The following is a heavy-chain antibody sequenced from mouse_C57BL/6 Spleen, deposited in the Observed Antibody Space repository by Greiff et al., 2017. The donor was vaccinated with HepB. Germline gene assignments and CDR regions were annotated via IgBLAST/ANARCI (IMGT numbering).Heavy chain of an antibody. Sequence: VQLQQSGPELVKPGASVKISCKASGYSFTSYYIHWVKQRPGQGLEWIGWIYPGSGNTKYNEKFKGKATLTADTSSSTAYMQLSSLTSEDSAVYYCARLGYGNYIAYWGQGTLVTVFA. J-gene: IGHJ3*01. CDR1: GYSFTSYY. D-gene: IGHD2-1*01. CDR2: IYPGSGNT. V-gene: IGHV1-66*01. CDR3: ARLGYGNYIAY.